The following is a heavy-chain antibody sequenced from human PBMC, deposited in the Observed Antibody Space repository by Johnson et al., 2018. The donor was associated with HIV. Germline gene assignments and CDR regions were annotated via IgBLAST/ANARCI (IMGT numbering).Heavy chain of an antibody. D-gene: IGHD4-23*01. Sequence: QVQLVESGGGLVQPGRSLRLSCAASGFTFSSYAMHWVRQAPGKGLEWVAVISYDGSNKYYADSVKGRFTISRDNSKNTLYLQMNTLRVEDTAVYYCARGRWAPPPDAFDIWGQGTMVTVSS. CDR3: ARGRWAPPPDAFDI. J-gene: IGHJ3*02. CDR2: ISYDGSNK. V-gene: IGHV3-30-3*01. CDR1: GFTFSSYA.